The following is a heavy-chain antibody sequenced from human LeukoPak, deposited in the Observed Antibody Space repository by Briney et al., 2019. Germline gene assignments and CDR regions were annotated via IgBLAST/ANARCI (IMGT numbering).Heavy chain of an antibody. CDR3: ARGPYGFQFDY. CDR1: GGSFGGYY. J-gene: IGHJ4*02. V-gene: IGHV4-34*01. D-gene: IGHD4-17*01. CDR2: INHSGST. Sequence: SETLSLTCAVYGGSFGGYYWSWIRQPPGKGLEWIGEINHSGSTNYNPSLKSRVTISVDTSKNQFSLKLSSVTAADTAVYYCARGPYGFQFDYWGQGTLVTVSS.